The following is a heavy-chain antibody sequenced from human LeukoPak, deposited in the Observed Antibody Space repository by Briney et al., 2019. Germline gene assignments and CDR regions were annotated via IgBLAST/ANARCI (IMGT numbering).Heavy chain of an antibody. Sequence: GRSLRPSCAASGFTFSSYGMHWVRQAPGKGLEWVAVIWYDGSNKYYADSVKGRFTISRDNSKNTLYLQMNSLRAEDTAVYYCARDYSQYALGTLDYWGQGTLVTVSS. V-gene: IGHV3-33*01. J-gene: IGHJ4*02. CDR1: GFTFSSYG. CDR3: ARDYSQYALGTLDY. D-gene: IGHD7-27*01. CDR2: IWYDGSNK.